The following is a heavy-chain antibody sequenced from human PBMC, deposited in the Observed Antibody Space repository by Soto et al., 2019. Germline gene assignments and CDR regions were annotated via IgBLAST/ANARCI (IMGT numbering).Heavy chain of an antibody. CDR3: SRVSTHSGGWYRHHGFDT. V-gene: IGHV1-3*01. D-gene: IGHD6-19*01. CDR1: GYTFTTYG. Sequence: QVQLVQSGAEVKLPGASVKVSCTASGYTFTTYGIHWVRQAPGQRPEWMGWINGGDGSTKYSEKFQGRVTITGDTSANTVYMEVTSLRSEDTAVYYCSRVSTHSGGWYRHHGFDTWGQGTVVAVSS. CDR2: INGGDGST. J-gene: IGHJ3*02.